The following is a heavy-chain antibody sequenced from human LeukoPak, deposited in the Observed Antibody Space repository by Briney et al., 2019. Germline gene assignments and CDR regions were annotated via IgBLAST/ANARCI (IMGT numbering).Heavy chain of an antibody. CDR1: GYSISSVYY. CDR2: VYHSGST. J-gene: IGHJ5*02. D-gene: IGHD3-3*01. Sequence: SETLSLTCAVSGYSISSVYYWGWIRQPPGKGLEWIGSVYHSGSTYYNPSLKSRVTISVDTSTNQFSLKLSSVTAADTAVYYCARTHSDFWSGYPLRFDPWGQGTLVTVSS. CDR3: ARTHSDFWSGYPLRFDP. V-gene: IGHV4-38-2*01.